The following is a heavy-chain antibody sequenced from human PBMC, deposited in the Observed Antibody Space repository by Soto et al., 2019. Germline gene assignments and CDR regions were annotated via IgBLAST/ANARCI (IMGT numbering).Heavy chain of an antibody. CDR1: GGSISSYY. CDR3: ASTHIEVVTDAFDI. CDR2: IYYSGTT. J-gene: IGHJ3*02. V-gene: IGHV4-59*01. Sequence: SETLSLTCTVSGGSISSYYWSWIRQPPGKGLEWIGYIYYSGTTNYNPSLKSRVTISVDTSKNQFSLKLSSVTAADTAVYYCASTHIEVVTDAFDIWGQGTMVTVS. D-gene: IGHD2-21*02.